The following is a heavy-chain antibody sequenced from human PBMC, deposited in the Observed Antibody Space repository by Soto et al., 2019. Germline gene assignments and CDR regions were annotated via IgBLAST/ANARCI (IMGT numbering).Heavy chain of an antibody. J-gene: IGHJ6*02. CDR3: ATEGDSSGWYEATYGMDV. Sequence: SETPSLTCAVYGGSFSGYYWSWIRQPPGKGLEWIGEINHSGSTNYNPSLKSRVTISVDTSKNQFSLKLSSVTAADTAVYYCATEGDSSGWYEATYGMDVWGQGTTVTVSS. CDR1: GGSFSGYY. D-gene: IGHD6-19*01. V-gene: IGHV4-34*01. CDR2: INHSGST.